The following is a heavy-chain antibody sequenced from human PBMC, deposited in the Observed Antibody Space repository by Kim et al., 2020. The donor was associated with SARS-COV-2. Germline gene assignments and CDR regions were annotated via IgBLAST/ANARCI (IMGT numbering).Heavy chain of an antibody. J-gene: IGHJ4*02. CDR3: AKGITGTRRCAFDY. V-gene: IGHV3-33*06. D-gene: IGHD1-20*01. Sequence: ADSVKGRFTISRDNSKKTVELQRNRLRAEETAVYYCAKGITGTRRCAFDYWGQGTLVTVSS.